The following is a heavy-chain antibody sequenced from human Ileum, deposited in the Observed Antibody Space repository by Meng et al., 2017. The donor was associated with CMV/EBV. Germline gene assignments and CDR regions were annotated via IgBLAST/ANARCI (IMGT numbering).Heavy chain of an antibody. D-gene: IGHD5-24*01. CDR3: ARDREHTYGYTFEY. CDR2: VYNRDRT. CDR1: GGSTSNSY. Sequence: HVHIQESGQGRVKPSETLSLTGTSSGGSTSNSYANWILQPAGRELEWIGRVYNRDRTTYNPSLKSRVTMSVDTSKNQFSLTLYSVTAADTAVYFCARDREHTYGYTFEYWGQGALVTVSS. V-gene: IGHV4-4*07. J-gene: IGHJ4*02.